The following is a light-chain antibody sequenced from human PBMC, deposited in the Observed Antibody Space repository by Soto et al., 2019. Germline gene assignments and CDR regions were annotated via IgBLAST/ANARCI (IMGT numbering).Light chain of an antibody. V-gene: IGKV3-15*01. J-gene: IGKJ1*01. CDR3: QQYNNWPPWT. CDR1: QSVSSN. CDR2: GAS. Sequence: EIVMTQSPATLSGSPLEIVTLSFRASQSVSSNLAWYQQKVGQAPRLLIYGASTRATGIPARSSGSGSGTEFTLTISSLQSEDFAVYYCQQYNNWPPWTFGQGTKVDIK.